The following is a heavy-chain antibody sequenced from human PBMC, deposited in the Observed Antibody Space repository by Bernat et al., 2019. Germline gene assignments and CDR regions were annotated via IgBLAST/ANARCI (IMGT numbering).Heavy chain of an antibody. CDR1: GFTFSGSA. CDR2: IRSKANSYAT. CDR3: APTRGWSYFDY. J-gene: IGHJ4*02. Sequence: EVQLVESGGGLVQPGGSLKLSCAASGFTFSGSAMHWVRQASGKGLEWVGRIRSKANSYATAYAASVKGRFTISRDDSKNTAYLQMNSLRAEDTAVYYCAPTRGWSYFDYWGQGTLVTVSS. V-gene: IGHV3-73*01. D-gene: IGHD6-19*01.